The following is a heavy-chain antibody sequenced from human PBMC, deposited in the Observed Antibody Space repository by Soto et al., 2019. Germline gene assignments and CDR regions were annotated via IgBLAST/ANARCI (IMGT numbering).Heavy chain of an antibody. D-gene: IGHD3-9*01. V-gene: IGHV2-5*02. Sequence: QITLKESGPTLVKPTQTLTLTCTFSGFSLSTSGVGVAWIRQPPGKALEWLALIYLDDDKRYRPSLKSRLTITKASSKNQVVLTMTNMDPVDTATYYCAHSPAYYDILTGYSPSYYWYFDLWGRGTLVTVSS. J-gene: IGHJ2*01. CDR3: AHSPAYYDILTGYSPSYYWYFDL. CDR1: GFSLSTSGVG. CDR2: IYLDDDK.